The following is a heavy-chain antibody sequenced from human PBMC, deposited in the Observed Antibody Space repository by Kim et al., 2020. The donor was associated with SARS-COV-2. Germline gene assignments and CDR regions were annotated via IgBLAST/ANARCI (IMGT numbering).Heavy chain of an antibody. Sequence: SETLSLTCTVSGGSISSSSYYWGWIRQPPGKGLEWIGSIYYSGSTYYNPSLKSRVTISVDTSKNQFSLKLSSVTAADTAVYYCARRPFYYYDSSGYYTGHFDYWGQGTLVTVSS. J-gene: IGHJ4*02. V-gene: IGHV4-39*01. CDR2: IYYSGST. CDR1: GGSISSSSYY. CDR3: ARRPFYYYDSSGYYTGHFDY. D-gene: IGHD3-22*01.